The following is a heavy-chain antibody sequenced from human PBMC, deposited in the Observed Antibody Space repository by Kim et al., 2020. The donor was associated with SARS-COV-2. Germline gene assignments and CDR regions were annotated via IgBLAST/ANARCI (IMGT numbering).Heavy chain of an antibody. J-gene: IGHJ5*02. CDR2: IYYSGST. Sequence: SETLSLTCTVSGGSISSGGYYWSWIRQHPGKGLEWIGYIYYSGSTYYNPSLKSRVTISVDTSKNQFSLKLSSVTAADTAVYYCARAAESSGWTPNWFDPWGQGTLVTVSS. D-gene: IGHD6-19*01. CDR3: ARAAESSGWTPNWFDP. V-gene: IGHV4-31*03. CDR1: GGSISSGGYY.